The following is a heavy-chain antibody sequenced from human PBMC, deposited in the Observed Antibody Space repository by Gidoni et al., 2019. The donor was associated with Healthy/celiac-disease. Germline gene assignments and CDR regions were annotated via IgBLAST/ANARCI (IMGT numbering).Heavy chain of an antibody. CDR3: ARDLGDSSNI. D-gene: IGHD6-13*01. J-gene: IGHJ4*02. V-gene: IGHV3-48*01. CDR2: ISSSSSTI. CDR1: GVTFSSYS. Sequence: EVQLVESGVGLVQLGGSLRLPCAASGVTFSSYSMNWVRQAPGKGLEWVSYISSSSSTIYYAAAGKGRITNARDTAKNSLYLQMNSLRAEDTAVDYCARDLGDSSNIWGQGTLVTVSS.